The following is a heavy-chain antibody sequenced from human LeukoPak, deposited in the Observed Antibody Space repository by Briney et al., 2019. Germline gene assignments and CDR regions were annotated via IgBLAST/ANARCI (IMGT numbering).Heavy chain of an antibody. CDR1: GFTLSSNY. J-gene: IGHJ3*02. Sequence: GGSLRLSCAASGFTLSSNYMSWVRQAPGKGLEWVANIKQDGSEKYYVDSVKGRFTISRDNAKNSLYLQMNSLRAEDTAVYYCARDPTKYCSSTSCYEDAFDIWGQGTMVTVSS. CDR3: ARDPTKYCSSTSCYEDAFDI. CDR2: IKQDGSEK. D-gene: IGHD2-2*01. V-gene: IGHV3-7*01.